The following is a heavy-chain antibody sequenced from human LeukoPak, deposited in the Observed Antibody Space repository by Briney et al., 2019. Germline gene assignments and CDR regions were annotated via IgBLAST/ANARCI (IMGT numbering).Heavy chain of an antibody. V-gene: IGHV3-30*01. CDR1: GFTFSSYA. D-gene: IGHD5-12*01. CDR3: ARDGGYSGYDPHFDY. CDR2: ISYDGSNK. J-gene: IGHJ4*02. Sequence: GGSLRLSCAASGFTFSSYAMHWVRQAPGKGLEWVAVISYDGSNKYYVDSVKGRFTISRDNSKNTLYLQMNSLRAEDTAVYYCARDGGYSGYDPHFDYWGQGTLVTVSS.